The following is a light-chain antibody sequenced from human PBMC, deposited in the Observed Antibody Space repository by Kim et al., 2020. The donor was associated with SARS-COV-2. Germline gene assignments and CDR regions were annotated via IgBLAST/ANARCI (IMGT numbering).Light chain of an antibody. CDR2: RAS. J-gene: IGKJ1*01. Sequence: SAFVGDRVTITCRASQSISDFLAWYQQKPGKAPKLLIYRASNLKSGVPSRFSGSGSGTEFTLTTSSLQPDDFATYYCQQYRSYPWTFGQGTKLEI. V-gene: IGKV1-5*03. CDR3: QQYRSYPWT. CDR1: QSISDF.